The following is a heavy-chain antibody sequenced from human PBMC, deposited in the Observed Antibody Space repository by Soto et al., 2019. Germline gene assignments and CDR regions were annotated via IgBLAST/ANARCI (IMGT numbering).Heavy chain of an antibody. V-gene: IGHV3-23*01. CDR3: AKDGGTDYYCYMDV. J-gene: IGHJ6*03. CDR1: GFTFSSYA. CDR2: VSGGGSYT. Sequence: EVQLLESGGDLVQPGGSLRLSCAASGFTFSSYAMSWVRQAPGKGLEWVSAVSGGGSYTYYADSVKGRFTISRDNSKNTLYLQMNGLRAEDTAVYYCAKDGGTDYYCYMDVWGKGTTVTVSS. D-gene: IGHD1-26*01.